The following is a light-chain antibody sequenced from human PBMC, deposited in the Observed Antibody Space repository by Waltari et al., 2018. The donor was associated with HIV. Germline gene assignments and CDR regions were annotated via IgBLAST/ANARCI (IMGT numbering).Light chain of an antibody. J-gene: IGLJ2*01. CDR1: ALAREY. V-gene: IGLV3-10*01. Sequence: SYELTQPPSRSVSPGQTARITCPADALAREYASWYQQKSVQAPGPVIYVDSKRPSGIPEIFSGAVSGTITTLTMSGAVVEYEGDYYCYSTERGDNDRVLFGGGTNLTVL. CDR2: VDS. CDR3: YSTERGDNDRVL.